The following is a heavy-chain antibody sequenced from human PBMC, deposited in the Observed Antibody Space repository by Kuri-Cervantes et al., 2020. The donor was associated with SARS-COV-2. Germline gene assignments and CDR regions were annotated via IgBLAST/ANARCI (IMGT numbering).Heavy chain of an antibody. J-gene: IGHJ4*02. CDR1: GYSVSSGYY. CDR2: IYHSGST. V-gene: IGHV4-38-2*02. D-gene: IGHD3-22*01. Sequence: GSLRLSCTVSGYSVSSGYYWGWIRQPPGKGLEWIGSIYHSGSTYYNPSLKSRVTISVDTSKNQFSLKLSSVTAADTAVYYCARWYYYDSSGSELAYFDYWGQGTLVTVSS. CDR3: ARWYYYDSSGSELAYFDY.